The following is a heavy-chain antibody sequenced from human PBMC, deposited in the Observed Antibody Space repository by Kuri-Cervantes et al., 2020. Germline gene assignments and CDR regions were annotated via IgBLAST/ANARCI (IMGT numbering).Heavy chain of an antibody. D-gene: IGHD6-19*01. V-gene: IGHV3-23*01. CDR1: GFTFSSYG. CDR2: ISGSGGST. Sequence: GESLKISCAASGFTFSSYGMHWVRQAPGKGLEWVSAISGSGGSTYYADSVKGRFTISRDNSKNTLYLQMNSLRAEDTAVYYCASIYGYSTGEGGFWGQGTLVTVSS. CDR3: ASIYGYSTGEGGF. J-gene: IGHJ4*02.